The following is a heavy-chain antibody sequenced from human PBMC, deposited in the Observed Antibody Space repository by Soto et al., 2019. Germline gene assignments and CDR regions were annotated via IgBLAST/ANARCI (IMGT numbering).Heavy chain of an antibody. Sequence: QVQLVESGGGVVQPGRSLRLSCGASGFAFSTYPMHWVRQAPGKGLDWVAVISFDGSDTYYADSVKGRFTISRDNSKNTLYLQMNRLRAEDTAVYYCARVGVASASYSFYFDYWGRGILVTVSS. D-gene: IGHD3-10*01. CDR1: GFAFSTYP. CDR2: ISFDGSDT. V-gene: IGHV3-30-3*01. J-gene: IGHJ4*02. CDR3: ARVGVASASYSFYFDY.